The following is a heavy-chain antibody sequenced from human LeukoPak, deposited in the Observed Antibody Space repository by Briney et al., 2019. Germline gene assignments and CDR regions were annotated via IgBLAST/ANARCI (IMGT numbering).Heavy chain of an antibody. CDR2: IGWNSGAI. V-gene: IGHV3-9*01. CDR1: GFTFDDYA. J-gene: IGHJ4*02. D-gene: IGHD4-17*01. CDR3: ARTLDYGDYVDY. Sequence: GGSLRLSCVASGFTFDDYAMHWVRHTPGKGLEWVSGIGWNSGAIGYADSVKGRFTISRDNAKNSLYLQMNSLRAEDTAVYYCARTLDYGDYVDYWGQGTLVTVSS.